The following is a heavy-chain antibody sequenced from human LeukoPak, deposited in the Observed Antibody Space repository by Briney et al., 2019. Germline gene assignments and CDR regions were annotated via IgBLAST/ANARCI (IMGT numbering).Heavy chain of an antibody. CDR2: ISSRGSTI. D-gene: IGHD6-13*01. CDR3: AMTYSSSWRDFDY. V-gene: IGHV3-11*01. CDR1: GFSFSDFY. J-gene: IGHJ4*02. Sequence: GGSLRLTCAASGFSFSDFYMSWIHRAPGKGLEWVSYISSRGSTIDYADSVKGRFTISRDNAKNSVYLHMNSVRAEDTAVYYCAMTYSSSWRDFDYWGQGALVTVSS.